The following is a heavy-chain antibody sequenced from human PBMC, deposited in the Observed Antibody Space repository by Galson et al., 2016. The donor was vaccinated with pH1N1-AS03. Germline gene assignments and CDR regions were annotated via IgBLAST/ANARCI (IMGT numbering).Heavy chain of an antibody. CDR2: ISAYSGNT. J-gene: IGHJ4*02. D-gene: IGHD3-16*01. CDR1: GYTFTNFG. CDR3: ARDLRCDFANSFVAGVRFGRY. Sequence: SVKVSCKASGYTFTNFGINWVRQAPGQGLERLGWISAYSGNTDYSQTLQGRVSMTTDPSTSTAYMELTGLTSPDRAIYYCARDLRCDFANSFVAGVRFGRYWGQGTLVIVSS. V-gene: IGHV1-18*01.